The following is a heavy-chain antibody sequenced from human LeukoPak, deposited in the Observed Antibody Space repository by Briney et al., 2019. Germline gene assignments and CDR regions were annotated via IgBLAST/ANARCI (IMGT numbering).Heavy chain of an antibody. D-gene: IGHD4-17*01. J-gene: IGHJ2*01. V-gene: IGHV4-30-4*01. CDR1: GGSISSGDYY. CDR3: ASRDTTSYWYFDL. CDR2: IYYSGST. Sequence: SETLSLTCTVSGGSISSGDYYWSWIRQPPGKGLEWIGYIYYSGSTYYNPSLKSRVTISVDTSKNQFSLKLSSVTAADTAVYYCASRDTTSYWYFDLWGRGTLVTVSS.